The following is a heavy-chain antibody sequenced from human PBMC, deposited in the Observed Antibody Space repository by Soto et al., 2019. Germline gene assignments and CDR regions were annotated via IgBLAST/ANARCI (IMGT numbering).Heavy chain of an antibody. Sequence: ASVKVSCKASGYTFTSYDINWVRQATGQGLEWMGWMNPNSGNTGYAQKFQGRVTMTRNTSISTAYMELSSLRSEDTAVYYCARSGQVGNWVDPWGQGTRVTVSS. CDR2: MNPNSGNT. CDR1: GYTFTSYD. J-gene: IGHJ5*02. D-gene: IGHD3-3*01. V-gene: IGHV1-8*01. CDR3: ARSGQVGNWVDP.